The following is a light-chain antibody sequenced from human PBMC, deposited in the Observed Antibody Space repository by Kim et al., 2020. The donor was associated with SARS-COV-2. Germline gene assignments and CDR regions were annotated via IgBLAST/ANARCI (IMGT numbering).Light chain of an antibody. V-gene: IGKV3-20*01. CDR2: GAS. CDR1: PSVNSTY. J-gene: IGKJ5*01. Sequence: PGVCATLAWRASPSVNSTYLAWYQQKLGQAPSLLICGASSRATGIPDRFSGSGSETDFTLTISRLEPEDFAVDYCQQYGSSPLITFGQGTRLEIK. CDR3: QQYGSSPLIT.